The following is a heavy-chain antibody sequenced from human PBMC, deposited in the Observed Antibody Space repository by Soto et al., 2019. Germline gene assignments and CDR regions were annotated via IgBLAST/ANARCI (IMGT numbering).Heavy chain of an antibody. Sequence: QVQLVQSGAEVKEPGASVKVSCRASGYTFTTYGMHWVRQAPGQRLEWMGWVNTGNGNTAYSQKFQGRVTINRDTSASTGYMELSSLSSEDMAVYYCAVGPASGEFDYWGQGTLVTVSS. CDR3: AVGPASGEFDY. J-gene: IGHJ4*02. V-gene: IGHV1-3*04. CDR2: VNTGNGNT. D-gene: IGHD3-3*01. CDR1: GYTFTTYG.